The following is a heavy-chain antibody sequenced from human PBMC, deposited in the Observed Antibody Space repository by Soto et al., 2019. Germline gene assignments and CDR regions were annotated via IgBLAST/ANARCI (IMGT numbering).Heavy chain of an antibody. CDR2: IIPIFGTA. CDR1: GGTFSSYA. CDR3: ARDPIAVAGSYYYYGMDV. D-gene: IGHD6-19*01. Sequence: SVKVSCKASGGTFSSYAISWVRQAPGQGLEWMGGIIPIFGTANYAQKFQGRVTITADESTSTAYMELSSLRSEDTAVYYCARDPIAVAGSYYYYGMDVWGQGTTVTVSS. V-gene: IGHV1-69*13. J-gene: IGHJ6*02.